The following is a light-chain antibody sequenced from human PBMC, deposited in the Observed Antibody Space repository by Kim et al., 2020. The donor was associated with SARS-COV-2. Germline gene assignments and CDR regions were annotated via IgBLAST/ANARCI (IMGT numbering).Light chain of an antibody. V-gene: IGLV1-44*01. Sequence: GQTVTISCFGSASNIGSHTVTWYQQFPGTAPKLLIDSDNRRPSGVPVRVSGSKSGTSASLAISGLQSEDEADYYCATWDDSLDVWMFGGGTQLTVL. CDR1: ASNIGSHT. CDR2: SDN. CDR3: ATWDDSLDVWM. J-gene: IGLJ3*02.